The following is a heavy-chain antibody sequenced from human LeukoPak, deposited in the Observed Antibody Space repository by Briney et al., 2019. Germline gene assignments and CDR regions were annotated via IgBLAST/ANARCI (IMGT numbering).Heavy chain of an antibody. V-gene: IGHV4-59*06. CDR2: IYYSGST. J-gene: IGHJ3*02. D-gene: IGHD5-12*01. CDR3: ARYIVATIRAFDI. Sequence: SETLSLTRTVSGGSINNYYWSWIRQHPGKGLEWIGYIYYSGSTYYNPSLKSRVTISVDTSKNQFSLKLSSVTAADTAVYYCARYIVATIRAFDIWGQGTMVTVSS. CDR1: GGSINNYY.